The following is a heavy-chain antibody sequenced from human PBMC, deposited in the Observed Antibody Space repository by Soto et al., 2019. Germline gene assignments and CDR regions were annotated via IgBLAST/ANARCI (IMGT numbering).Heavy chain of an antibody. CDR1: GNTFTSYD. J-gene: IGHJ5*02. D-gene: IGHD4-17*01. Sequence: QVQLVQSGAEVKKPGASVKVSCKASGNTFTSYDINWVRQATGQGLEYLGWMNPNSGNTAYVQKFQGRVTMTWDTSITTAYMELSRLRSEDTAVYFCPRGVKYGAYSRWFDPWGQGTLVTVSS. V-gene: IGHV1-8*01. CDR2: MNPNSGNT. CDR3: PRGVKYGAYSRWFDP.